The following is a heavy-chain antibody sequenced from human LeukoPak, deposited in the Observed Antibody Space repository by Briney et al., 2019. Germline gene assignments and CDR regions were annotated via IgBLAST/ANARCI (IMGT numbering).Heavy chain of an antibody. CDR3: ARVSYGSGSPDY. CDR2: ISSSSYI. CDR1: GFTFSSYS. J-gene: IGHJ4*02. D-gene: IGHD3-10*01. Sequence: GGSLRLSCAASGFTFSSYSMNWVRQAPGKGLEWVSSISSSSYIYYADSVKGRFTISRDNAKSSLYLQMNSLRAEDTAVYYCARVSYGSGSPDYWGQGTLVTVSS. V-gene: IGHV3-21*01.